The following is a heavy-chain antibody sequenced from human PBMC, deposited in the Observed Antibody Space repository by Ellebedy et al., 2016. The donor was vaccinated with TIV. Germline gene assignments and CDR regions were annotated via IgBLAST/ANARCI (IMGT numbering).Heavy chain of an antibody. V-gene: IGHV4-31*03. J-gene: IGHJ3*01. Sequence: SETLSLXXTVSGFSIDNSPPYWAWIRQHPGEGLEWIGYIHDIGNTFYNPSLKSRVSISLDRSENQFSLNMTSVTAADTAMYYCARQLCTGGTCIPDAFDLWGQGTMVTVSS. CDR1: GFSIDNSPPY. D-gene: IGHD2-15*01. CDR2: IHDIGNT. CDR3: ARQLCTGGTCIPDAFDL.